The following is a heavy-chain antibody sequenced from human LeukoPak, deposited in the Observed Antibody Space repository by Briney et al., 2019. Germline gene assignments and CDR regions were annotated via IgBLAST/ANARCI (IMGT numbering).Heavy chain of an antibody. D-gene: IGHD2/OR15-2a*01. J-gene: IGHJ6*02. Sequence: SETLSLTCTVSGGSMTNLYWTWIRQPPGKGLEWIGDIYDSGSTRYNTSLGSRVTISVDTSKNQFSLKLSSVTAADTAVYYCAKGGSTNFYYGDVWGQGTTVTVSS. CDR3: AKGGSTNFYYGDV. CDR2: IYDSGST. CDR1: GGSMTNLY. V-gene: IGHV4-59*01.